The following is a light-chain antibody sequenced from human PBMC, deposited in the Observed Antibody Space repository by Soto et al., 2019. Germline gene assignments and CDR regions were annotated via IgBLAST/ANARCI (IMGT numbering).Light chain of an antibody. J-gene: IGKJ4*01. V-gene: IGKV1-12*01. Sequence: DIQMTQSPSSVSASVGDKVTITCRASQGISSWLAWYQQKPGKAPKLLIYSASSLQSGVPSRFSGSGSATDFTLSITNLQPEDFATYYCQQASSFPPTFGGGTQVEIK. CDR1: QGISSW. CDR2: SAS. CDR3: QQASSFPPT.